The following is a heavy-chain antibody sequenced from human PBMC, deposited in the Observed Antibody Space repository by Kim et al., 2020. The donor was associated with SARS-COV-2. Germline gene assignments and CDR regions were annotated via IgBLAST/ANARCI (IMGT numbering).Heavy chain of an antibody. V-gene: IGHV4-39*01. Sequence: CHPSLQSRLTLSVETSKNQFSLKMSSVTAADTAVFYCARHLRGSSWFDCWGQGTLVTVSP. D-gene: IGHD6-13*01. J-gene: IGHJ4*02. CDR3: ARHLRGSSWFDC.